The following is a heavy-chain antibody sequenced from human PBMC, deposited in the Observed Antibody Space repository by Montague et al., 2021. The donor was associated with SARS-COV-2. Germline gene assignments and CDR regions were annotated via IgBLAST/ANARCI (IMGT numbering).Heavy chain of an antibody. J-gene: IGHJ5*02. CDR3: AREDRWNWFEP. CDR2: RGST. D-gene: IGHD5-24*01. Sequence: RGSTNYNPSLETRVTISVDPSKNQFSLKLSSVTAADTAVYYCAREDRWNWFEPWGKGTLVIVSS. V-gene: IGHV4-59*01.